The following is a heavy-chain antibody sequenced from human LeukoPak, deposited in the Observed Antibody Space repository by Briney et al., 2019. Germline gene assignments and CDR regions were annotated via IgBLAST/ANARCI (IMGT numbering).Heavy chain of an antibody. CDR3: ARGSSYDSSGSAPI. CDR2: IIPILGIA. CDR1: GGTFSSYA. Sequence: ASVKVSCKASGGTFSSYAISWVRQAPGQGLEWMGRIIPILGIANYAQKFQGRVTITADKSTSTAYMELSSLRSEDTAVYYCARGSSYDSSGSAPIWGQGTLVTVSS. D-gene: IGHD3-22*01. J-gene: IGHJ4*02. V-gene: IGHV1-69*04.